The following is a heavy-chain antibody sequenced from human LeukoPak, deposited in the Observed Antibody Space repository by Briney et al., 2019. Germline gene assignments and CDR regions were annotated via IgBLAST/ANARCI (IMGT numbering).Heavy chain of an antibody. CDR2: INPSGGST. V-gene: IGHV1-46*01. CDR1: GYTFTGYY. J-gene: IGHJ4*02. CDR3: ARDFLGAGSYYRFDY. Sequence: ASVKVSCKASGYTFTGYYIHWVRQAPGQGLEWMGIINPSGGSTSYAQKFQGRVTMTRDMSTSTVYMELSSLRSEDTAVYYCARDFLGAGSYYRFDYWGQGTLVTVSS. D-gene: IGHD3-10*01.